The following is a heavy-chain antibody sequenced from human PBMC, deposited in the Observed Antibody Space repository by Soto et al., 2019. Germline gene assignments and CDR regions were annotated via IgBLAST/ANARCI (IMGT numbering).Heavy chain of an antibody. Sequence: PGESLKISCKNSGYSFISYWISWVRQMPGKGLEWMGRIDPSDSYTNYSPSFQGHVTTSADKSINTAYLQWSSLEASDIAIYYCARHGGGYSYGTFDCWGQGTLVTV. CDR2: IDPSDSYT. V-gene: IGHV5-10-1*01. CDR3: ARHGGGYSYGTFDC. J-gene: IGHJ4*02. CDR1: GYSFISYW. D-gene: IGHD5-18*01.